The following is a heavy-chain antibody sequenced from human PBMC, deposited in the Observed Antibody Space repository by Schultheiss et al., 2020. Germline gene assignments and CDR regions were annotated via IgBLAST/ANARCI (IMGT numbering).Heavy chain of an antibody. J-gene: IGHJ4*02. CDR3: ARVYGDGYNI. CDR2: INHSGST. CDR1: GGSISSTSYY. Sequence: SETLSLTCTVSGGSISSTSYYWSWIRQPPGKGLEWIGEINHSGSTNYNPSLKSRVTISVDTSKNQFSLKLSSVTAADTAVYYCARVYGDGYNIWGQGTLVTVSS. V-gene: IGHV4-39*07. D-gene: IGHD5-24*01.